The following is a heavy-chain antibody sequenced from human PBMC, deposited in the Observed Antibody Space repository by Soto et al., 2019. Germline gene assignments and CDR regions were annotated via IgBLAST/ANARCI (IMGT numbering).Heavy chain of an antibody. CDR2: ISYDGSNK. Sequence: SLRLSCAASGFTFSRYGMHWVRQAPGTGLEWVAIISYDGSNKYYADSVKGRFTISRDDSKNTLYLQMNSLRAEDTAVYYCAKDGEALYYYDTSGPKTWFDPWGLGTLVTVSS. V-gene: IGHV3-30*18. CDR3: AKDGEALYYYDTSGPKTWFDP. CDR1: GFTFSRYG. J-gene: IGHJ5*02. D-gene: IGHD3-22*01.